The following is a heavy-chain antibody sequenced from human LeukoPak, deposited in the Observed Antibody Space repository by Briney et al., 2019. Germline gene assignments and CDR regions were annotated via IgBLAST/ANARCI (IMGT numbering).Heavy chain of an antibody. CDR1: GGSISSYY. V-gene: IGHV4-59*01. J-gene: IGHJ3*02. CDR3: ARDRSGYGSHYDAFDI. Sequence: PSETLSLTCTVSGGSISSYYWSWIRQPPGKGLEWIGYIYYSGSTNYNPSLKSRVTISVDTSKNQFSLKLSSVTAADTAVYYCARDRSGYGSHYDAFDIWGQGTMVTVSS. CDR2: IYYSGST. D-gene: IGHD5-12*01.